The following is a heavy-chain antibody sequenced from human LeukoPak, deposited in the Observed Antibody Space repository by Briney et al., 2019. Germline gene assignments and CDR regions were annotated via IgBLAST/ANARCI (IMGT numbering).Heavy chain of an antibody. Sequence: SETLSLTCTVSGGSISSSSYYWGWIRQPPGKGLEWIGSIYYSGSTYYNPSLKSRVTVSVDTSKNQFSLKLSSVTAADTAVYYCARGGSHFDYWGQGTLVTVSS. CDR2: IYYSGST. CDR1: GGSISSSSYY. CDR3: ARGGSHFDY. J-gene: IGHJ4*02. V-gene: IGHV4-39*07.